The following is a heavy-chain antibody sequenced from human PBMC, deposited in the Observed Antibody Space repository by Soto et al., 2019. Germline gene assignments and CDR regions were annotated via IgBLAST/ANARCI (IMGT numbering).Heavy chain of an antibody. CDR2: IIPIFGTA. D-gene: IGHD3-10*02. Sequence: QVQLVQSGAEVKKPGSSVKVSCKASGGTFSSYAISWVRQAPGQGLEWMGGIIPIFGTANYAQKFQGRVTITADESTGTAYRDLGSLRSEDTAVNYCARVFVNPRTYFDYWAREPWSPSPQ. J-gene: IGHJ4*02. CDR1: GGTFSSYA. CDR3: ARVFVNPRTYFDY. V-gene: IGHV1-69*01.